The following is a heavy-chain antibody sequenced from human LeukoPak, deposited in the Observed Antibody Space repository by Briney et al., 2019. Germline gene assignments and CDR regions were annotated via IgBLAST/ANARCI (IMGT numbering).Heavy chain of an antibody. CDR2: IYPGDSDT. V-gene: IGHV5-51*01. J-gene: IGHJ3*02. CDR1: GYSFTSYW. Sequence: GESLKISCKGSGYSFTSYWIGWVRQMPGKGLEWMGIIYPGDSDTRYSPSFQGQVTISADKSISTAYLQWSSLQASDTAMYYCARQDCSGGSCYLDAFDIWGQGTMATVSS. D-gene: IGHD2-15*01. CDR3: ARQDCSGGSCYLDAFDI.